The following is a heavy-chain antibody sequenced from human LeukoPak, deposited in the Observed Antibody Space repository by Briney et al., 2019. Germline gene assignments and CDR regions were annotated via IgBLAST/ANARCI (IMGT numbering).Heavy chain of an antibody. J-gene: IGHJ4*02. CDR1: GYTFTGYY. V-gene: IGHV1-2*06. Sequence: ASVKVSSKAPGYTFTGYYMHWVRQAPGQGLEWMGRINPNSGGTNYAQKFQGRVTMTRDTSISTAYMELSRLRSDDTAVYYCARGDIAAAGTAYWGQGTLVTVSS. CDR3: ARGDIAAAGTAY. D-gene: IGHD6-13*01. CDR2: INPNSGGT.